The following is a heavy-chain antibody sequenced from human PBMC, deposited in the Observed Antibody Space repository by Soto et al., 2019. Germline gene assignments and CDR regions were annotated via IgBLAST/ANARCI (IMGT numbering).Heavy chain of an antibody. Sequence: QVQLVQSGAEVKKPGASVKVSCKASGYNFTSYGISWERQAPGQGLDWMGRISAYNRNTNYAQKLQGRVTMTTDTSTSTADMELRSLRSDYTAVYYYATVIAAAADFDYWGQGTLVTVSS. CDR2: ISAYNRNT. D-gene: IGHD6-13*01. V-gene: IGHV1-18*01. CDR1: GYNFTSYG. J-gene: IGHJ4*02. CDR3: ATVIAAAADFDY.